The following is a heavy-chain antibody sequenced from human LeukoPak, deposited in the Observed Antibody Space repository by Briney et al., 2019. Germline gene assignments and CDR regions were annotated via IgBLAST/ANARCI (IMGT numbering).Heavy chain of an antibody. D-gene: IGHD3-22*01. CDR3: ARGKHRKYYYDSSGYYYALDY. J-gene: IGHJ4*02. CDR2: IIPIFGTA. Sequence: EASVKVSCKASGGTFCSYAVRWGRQAPGQGLGWVGGIIPIFGTAHYAQKFQGRITITTDESTSTAYMELSSLRSEDTAVYYCARGKHRKYYYDSSGYYYALDYWGQGTLVTVSS. CDR1: GGTFCSYA. V-gene: IGHV1-69*05.